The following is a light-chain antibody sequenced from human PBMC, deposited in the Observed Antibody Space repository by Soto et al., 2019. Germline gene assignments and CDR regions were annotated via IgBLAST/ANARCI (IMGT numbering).Light chain of an antibody. CDR2: GAS. V-gene: IGKV3-20*01. CDR3: QQYGSSSWT. CDR1: QSVSSSY. J-gene: IGKJ1*01. Sequence: EIVLTQSPGTLSLSPGERATLSCRASQSVSSSYLAWYQQKPGQAPRLLIYGASSRATGITDRFSGSGSETDFTLTSSRLEPEDFAVYYCQQYGSSSWTFGQGTKVEIK.